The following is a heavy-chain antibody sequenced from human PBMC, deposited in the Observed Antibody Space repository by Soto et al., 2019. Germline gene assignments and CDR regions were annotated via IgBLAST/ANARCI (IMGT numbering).Heavy chain of an antibody. CDR1: GFTFSSYE. CDR2: ISSSASTI. D-gene: IGHD6-19*01. CDR3: AGGQYSSGGGYFDY. V-gene: IGHV3-48*03. J-gene: IGHJ4*02. Sequence: EVQLVESGGGLVQPGGSLRLSCAASGFTFSSYEMNWVRQAPGKGLEWVSYISSSASTIYYADSVKGRFTISRDNAKNSLYLQMNSLGAEDTAVYYCAGGQYSSGGGYFDYWGQETLVTVSS.